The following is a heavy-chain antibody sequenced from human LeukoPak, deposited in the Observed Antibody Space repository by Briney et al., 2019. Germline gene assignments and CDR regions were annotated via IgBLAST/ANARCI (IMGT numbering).Heavy chain of an antibody. J-gene: IGHJ4*02. CDR3: ARGSNYHYFDQ. CDR2: IFHSGRT. V-gene: IGHV4-38-2*02. CDR1: GYSISSGYY. Sequence: SETLSLTCTVSGYSISSGYYWGWIRQPPGKGLEWIGSIFHSGRTHYNPSLKSRVTISVDTSKNQFSLKLTSVSAADTAVYNCARGSNYHYFDQWGQGTLATVSS. D-gene: IGHD4-11*01.